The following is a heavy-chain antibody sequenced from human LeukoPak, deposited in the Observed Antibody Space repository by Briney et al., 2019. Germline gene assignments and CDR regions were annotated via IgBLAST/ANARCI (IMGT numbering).Heavy chain of an antibody. CDR2: IYSGGST. Sequence: PGGSLRLSCAASGFTVSSNYMSWVRQAPGKGLEWVSVIYSGGSTYYADSVKGRFTISRDNSKNTLYLPMNSLRAEDTAVYYCARVGSHRGSPFGYWGQGTLVTVSS. J-gene: IGHJ4*02. V-gene: IGHV3-66*01. CDR1: GFTVSSNY. D-gene: IGHD1-26*01. CDR3: ARVGSHRGSPFGY.